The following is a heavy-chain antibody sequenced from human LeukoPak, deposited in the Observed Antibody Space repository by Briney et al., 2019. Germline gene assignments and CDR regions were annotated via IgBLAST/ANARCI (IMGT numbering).Heavy chain of an antibody. CDR2: ISAYNGNT. V-gene: IGHV1-18*01. J-gene: IGHJ4*02. D-gene: IGHD5-18*01. CDR1: GYTFTSYG. CDR3: AVESSLGLRYSYGSFDY. Sequence: ASVKVSCKASGYTFTSYGISWVRQAPGQGLEWMGWISAYNGNTNYAQKLQGRVTMTTDTSTSTAYMELRSLRSDDTAVYCCAVESSLGLRYSYGSFDYWGQGTLVTVSS.